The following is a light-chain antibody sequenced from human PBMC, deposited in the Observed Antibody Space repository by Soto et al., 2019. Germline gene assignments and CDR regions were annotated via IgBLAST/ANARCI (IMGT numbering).Light chain of an antibody. V-gene: IGKV1-39*01. Sequence: DLQMTQSPSSLSASVGARVTITCRASQSVSTSVNWYQQLGGKAPKLLIQHSSTLQSGVPSRFSGSGSGTDFTLTISSLQPEDCATYYCQQTFNNRLSFGGGTKVEIK. CDR3: QQTFNNRLS. CDR2: HSS. J-gene: IGKJ4*01. CDR1: QSVSTS.